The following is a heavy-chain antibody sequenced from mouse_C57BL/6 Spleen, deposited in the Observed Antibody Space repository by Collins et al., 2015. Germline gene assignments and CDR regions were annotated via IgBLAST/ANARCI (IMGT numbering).Heavy chain of an antibody. CDR3: ARKDLELGRNATDY. V-gene: IGHV1-55*01. CDR2: IYPGSGST. Sequence: QVQLQQPGAELVKPGASVKMSCKASGYTFTSYWITWVKQRPGQGLEWIGDIYPGSGSTNYNEKFKSKATLTVDTSSSTAYMQLSSLTSEDSAVYYCARKDLELGRNATDYWGQGTSVTVSS. CDR1: GYTFTSYW. J-gene: IGHJ4*01. D-gene: IGHD4-1*01.